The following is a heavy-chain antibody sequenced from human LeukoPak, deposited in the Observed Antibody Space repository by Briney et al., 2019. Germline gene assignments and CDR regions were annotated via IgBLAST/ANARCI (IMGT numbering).Heavy chain of an antibody. CDR3: AHRKSTTGHAFDI. J-gene: IGHJ3*02. CDR2: MCWDDDK. Sequence: SGPKPVKPTLTLTLPWTLSGFSLSAGGVGVGWIRQPPGRALERLALMCWDDDKRYSPALKSRLTITKDTSKNQVVLTMTNMDPVDTATYYCAHRKSTTGHAFDIWGQGTMASVSS. V-gene: IGHV2-5*02. CDR1: GFSLSAGGVG. D-gene: IGHD1-1*01.